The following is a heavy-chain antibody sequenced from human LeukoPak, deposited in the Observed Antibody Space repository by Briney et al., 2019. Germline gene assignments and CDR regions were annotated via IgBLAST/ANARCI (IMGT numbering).Heavy chain of an antibody. D-gene: IGHD4-17*01. CDR3: AGTVTDKVPYYYGMDV. J-gene: IGHJ6*02. Sequence: LETLSLTCTVSGGSISSSSYYWGWIRQPPGKGLEWIGSIYYSGSTYYNPSLKSRVTISVDTSKNQFSLKLSSVTAADTAVYYCAGTVTDKVPYYYGMDVWGQGTTVTVSS. CDR2: IYYSGST. CDR1: GGSISSSSYY. V-gene: IGHV4-39*07.